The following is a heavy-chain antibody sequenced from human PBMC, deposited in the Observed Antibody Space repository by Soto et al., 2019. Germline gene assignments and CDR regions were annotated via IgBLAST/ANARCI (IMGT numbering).Heavy chain of an antibody. CDR2: ISTSSNFI. V-gene: IGHV3-21*02. J-gene: IGHJ6*02. Sequence: EVQLVESGGGLVKPGGSLRLSCVGSGFRFNVYNINWIRQAPGKGLEWVSAISTSSNFIYYVDSVKGRFTISRDNAKNSVYLQMDSLRAEDRAVYYWVRGLINGEYYYYGLDVWGQGTTVTVSS. CDR3: VRGLINGEYYYYGLDV. CDR1: GFRFNVYN. D-gene: IGHD2-8*01.